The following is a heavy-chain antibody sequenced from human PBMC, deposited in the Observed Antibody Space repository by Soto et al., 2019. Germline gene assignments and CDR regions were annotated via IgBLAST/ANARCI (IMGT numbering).Heavy chain of an antibody. CDR2: ISGSGGST. Sequence: GGSLRLSCAASGFTFSSYAMSWVRQAPGKGLEWVSAISGSGGSTYYADSVKGRFTISRDNSKNTLYLQMNSLRAEDTAVYYCAKVEYCSSTSCPTFDSWGQGTLVTVSS. J-gene: IGHJ4*02. V-gene: IGHV3-23*01. CDR1: GFTFSSYA. D-gene: IGHD2-2*01. CDR3: AKVEYCSSTSCPTFDS.